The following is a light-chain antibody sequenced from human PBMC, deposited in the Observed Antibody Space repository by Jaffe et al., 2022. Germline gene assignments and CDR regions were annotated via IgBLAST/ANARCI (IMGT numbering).Light chain of an antibody. Sequence: EIVLTQSPGTLSLSPGERATLSCRASQSISSSFLAWYQQKPGQAPRLLIYGASSRATGIPDRFTGSGSGTDFTLTISRLEPEDFAVYFCQQNARSPPWTFGQGTKVEIK. V-gene: IGKV3-20*01. CDR3: QQNARSPPWT. CDR2: GAS. CDR1: QSISSSF. J-gene: IGKJ1*01.